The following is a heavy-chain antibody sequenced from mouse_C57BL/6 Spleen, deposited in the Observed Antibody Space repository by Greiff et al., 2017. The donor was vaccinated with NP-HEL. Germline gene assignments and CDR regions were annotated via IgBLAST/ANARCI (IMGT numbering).Heavy chain of an antibody. CDR3: ASGGTTVVAPYAY. J-gene: IGHJ3*01. Sequence: QVQLQQSGAELARPGASVKLSCKASGYTFTSYGISWVKQRTGQGLEWIGEIYPRSGNTYYNEKFKGKATLTADKSSSTAYMELRSLTSEDSAVYFCASGGTTVVAPYAYWGQGTLVTVSA. D-gene: IGHD1-1*01. V-gene: IGHV1-81*01. CDR2: IYPRSGNT. CDR1: GYTFTSYG.